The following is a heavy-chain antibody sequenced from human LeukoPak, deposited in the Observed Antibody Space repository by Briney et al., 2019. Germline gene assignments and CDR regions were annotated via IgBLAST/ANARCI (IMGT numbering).Heavy chain of an antibody. CDR1: GFTLSSYW. D-gene: IGHD4-4*01. CDR2: INSDGSST. CDR3: ARGNSHSFDY. V-gene: IGHV3-74*01. Sequence: GGSLRLSCAASGFTLSSYWMHWLRQTPGKGPVWVSRINSDGSSTSYADSVKGRFTISRDNAKNTLYLQMNSLRAEDTAVYYCARGNSHSFDYWGKGALVTVSS. J-gene: IGHJ4*02.